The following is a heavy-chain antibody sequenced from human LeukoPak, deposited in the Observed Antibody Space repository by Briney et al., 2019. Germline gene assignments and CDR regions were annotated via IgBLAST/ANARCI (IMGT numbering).Heavy chain of an antibody. CDR3: ARASRGTFGYMDV. D-gene: IGHD2-2*01. CDR2: INHSGSA. J-gene: IGHJ6*03. Sequence: SETLSLTCAVYGGSFSGYYWSWIRQPPGKGLEWIGEINHSGSANYNPSLKSRVTISVDTSKNQFSLKLSSVTAADTAVYYCARASRGTFGYMDVWGKGTTVTVSS. CDR1: GGSFSGYY. V-gene: IGHV4-34*01.